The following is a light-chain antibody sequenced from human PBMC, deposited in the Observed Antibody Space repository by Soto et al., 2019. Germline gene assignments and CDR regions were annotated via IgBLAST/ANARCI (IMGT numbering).Light chain of an antibody. J-gene: IGKJ2*01. V-gene: IGKV3-11*01. CDR3: QQRSNWPPMYT. CDR1: QSVSSY. Sequence: PGERATLSCRASQSVSSYLAWYQQKPGQAPRLLIYDASHRSTGIPARFSGSGSGTDFTLTISSLEPEDFEVYYCQQRSNWPPMYTVGQGTKLEIK. CDR2: DAS.